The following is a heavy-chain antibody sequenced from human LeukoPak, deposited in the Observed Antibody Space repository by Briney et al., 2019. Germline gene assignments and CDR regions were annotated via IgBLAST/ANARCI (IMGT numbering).Heavy chain of an antibody. J-gene: IGHJ3*02. D-gene: IGHD3-22*01. CDR2: INPSGGST. CDR3: AGGGGYYDSSGYYFPDAFDI. V-gene: IGHV1-46*01. Sequence: GASVKVSCKASGYTFTSYYMHWVRQATGQGLEWMGIINPSGGSTSYAQKFQGRVTMTRDTSTSTVYMELSSLRSEDTAVYYCAGGGGYYDSSGYYFPDAFDIWGQGTMVTVSS. CDR1: GYTFTSYY.